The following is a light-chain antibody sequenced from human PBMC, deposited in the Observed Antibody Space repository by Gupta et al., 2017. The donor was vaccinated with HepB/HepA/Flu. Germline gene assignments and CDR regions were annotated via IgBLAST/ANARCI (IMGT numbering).Light chain of an antibody. CDR2: KAS. V-gene: IGKV1-5*03. CDR3: QQYHSYCS. J-gene: IGKJ2*04. CDR1: QSISSW. Sequence: IQMTQSPSTLSASVGDRVTITCRASQSISSWLAWYQQKPGKAPKLLIYKASSLESGVPSRVSGSGSGTEFTLTISSLQPDDFATYYCQQYHSYCSFGQGTKLEIK.